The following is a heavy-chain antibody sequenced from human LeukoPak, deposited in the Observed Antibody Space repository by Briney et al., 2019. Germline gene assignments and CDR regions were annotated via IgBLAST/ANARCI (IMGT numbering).Heavy chain of an antibody. CDR3: AKGRDSYAILDY. Sequence: GGSLRLSCAASGFTFSSYSMNWVRQAPGKGLEWVSSISSSSSYIYYADSVKGRFTISRDNYKSTLYLQMSSLRAEDTAVYYCAKGRDSYAILDYWGQGTLVTVSS. CDR1: GFTFSSYS. D-gene: IGHD2-8*01. V-gene: IGHV3-21*04. J-gene: IGHJ4*02. CDR2: ISSSSSYI.